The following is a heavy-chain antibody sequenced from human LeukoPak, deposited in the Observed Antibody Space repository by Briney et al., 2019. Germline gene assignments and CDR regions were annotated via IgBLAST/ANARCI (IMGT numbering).Heavy chain of an antibody. CDR2: IYYSGST. CDR1: GGSISSSSYY. Sequence: SETLSLTCTVSGGSISSSSYYWGWIRQPPGKGLEWIGSIYYSGSTYYNPSLKSRVTISVDTSKNQFSLKLSSVTAADTAVYYCARAINFWSGYGAFDIWGQGTMVTVSS. V-gene: IGHV4-39*07. J-gene: IGHJ3*02. CDR3: ARAINFWSGYGAFDI. D-gene: IGHD3-3*01.